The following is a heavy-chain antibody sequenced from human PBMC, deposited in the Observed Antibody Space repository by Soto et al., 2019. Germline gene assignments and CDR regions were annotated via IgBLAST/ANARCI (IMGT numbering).Heavy chain of an antibody. Sequence: SETLSLTCTVSGDSISSGSYWGWIRQPPGEGPEWIASIYHGGTTFYNPSLKSRISISVDTSKNQFSLRLTPVTAADTATYYCARVHVMVVAGSTFDYWGRGTLVTVSS. CDR3: ARVHVMVVAGSTFDY. J-gene: IGHJ4*03. D-gene: IGHD6-19*01. CDR1: GDSISSGSY. CDR2: IYHGGTT. V-gene: IGHV4-38-2*02.